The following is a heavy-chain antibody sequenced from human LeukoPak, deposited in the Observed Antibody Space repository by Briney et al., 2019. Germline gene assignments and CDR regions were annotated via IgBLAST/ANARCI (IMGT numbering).Heavy chain of an antibody. J-gene: IGHJ5*02. Sequence: PGGSLRLSCVASGFTFSRYDVHWVRQAPGKGLEWVAVTSDDGKKKIYADSGKGRFTIARDNSKNTLYLQMSSLRAEDTALYYCARAAAETGAFRDNWFDPWGQGTLVTVSS. D-gene: IGHD6-13*01. V-gene: IGHV3-30*04. CDR1: GFTFSRYD. CDR3: ARAAAETGAFRDNWFDP. CDR2: TSDDGKKK.